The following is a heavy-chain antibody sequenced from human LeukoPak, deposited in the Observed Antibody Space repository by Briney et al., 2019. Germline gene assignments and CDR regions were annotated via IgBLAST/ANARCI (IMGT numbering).Heavy chain of an antibody. CDR1: GVTFSSYG. CDR3: TRSGYRHPYHFDS. V-gene: IGHV3-23*01. Sequence: GGSLRLSCAASGVTFSSYGMSWVRQAPGKGLEWVSSISASDSTTHYADSVKGRFTISRDNSKNTLYLQMNSLRAEDTAIYYCTRSGYRHPYHFDSWGQGTLVTVSS. D-gene: IGHD3-22*01. J-gene: IGHJ4*02. CDR2: ISASDSTT.